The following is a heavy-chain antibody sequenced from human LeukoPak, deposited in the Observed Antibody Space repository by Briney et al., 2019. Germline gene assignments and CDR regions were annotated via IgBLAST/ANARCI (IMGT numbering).Heavy chain of an antibody. CDR2: INHNGNVN. Sequence: GGSLRLSCAASGFTFSSYWMNWARQAPGKGLEWVASINHNGNVNYYLDSVKGRFTISRDNAKNSLYLQMSNLRAEDTAVYFCARGGGLDVWGQGATVTVSS. D-gene: IGHD3-16*01. CDR3: ARGGGLDV. V-gene: IGHV3-7*03. CDR1: GFTFSSYW. J-gene: IGHJ6*02.